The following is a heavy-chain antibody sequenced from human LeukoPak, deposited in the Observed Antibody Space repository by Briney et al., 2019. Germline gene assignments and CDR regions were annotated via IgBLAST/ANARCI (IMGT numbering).Heavy chain of an antibody. V-gene: IGHV3-23*01. CDR3: AKGGALYCSGGSCYGGFIDY. Sequence: GGSLRLSCAASGFTFSSYAMSWVRQAPGKGLEWVSAISGRGGSTYYADSVKGRFTISRDNSKNTLYLQMNSLRAEDTAVYYCAKGGALYCSGGSCYGGFIDYWGQGTLVTVSS. CDR2: ISGRGGST. D-gene: IGHD2-15*01. J-gene: IGHJ4*02. CDR1: GFTFSSYA.